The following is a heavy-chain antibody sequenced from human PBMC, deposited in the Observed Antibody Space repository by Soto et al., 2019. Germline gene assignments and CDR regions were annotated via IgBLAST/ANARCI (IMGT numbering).Heavy chain of an antibody. CDR2: ISAYNGNT. CDR1: GYTFTSYG. Sequence: GASVKVSCKASGYTFTSYGISWVRQAPGQGLEWMGWISAYNGNTNYAQKLQGRVTMTTDTSTSTAYMELRSLRSDDTAVYYCARDQGIAVAGRGDYYGMDVWGQGTTVTASS. CDR3: ARDQGIAVAGRGDYYGMDV. D-gene: IGHD6-19*01. V-gene: IGHV1-18*04. J-gene: IGHJ6*02.